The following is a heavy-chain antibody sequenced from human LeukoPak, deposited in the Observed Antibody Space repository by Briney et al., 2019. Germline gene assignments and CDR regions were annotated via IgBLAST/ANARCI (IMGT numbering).Heavy chain of an antibody. CDR2: INHSGST. Sequence: KPSETLSLTCAVSGGSFSGYYWTWIRQPPGKGLEWIGEINHSGSTNYNPSLKSRVTISVDKSKNQFSLKLSSVTAADTAVYYCASVSGLLKTLNAFDIWGQGTMVTVSS. CDR3: ASVSGLLKTLNAFDI. V-gene: IGHV4-34*01. CDR1: GGSFSGYY. J-gene: IGHJ3*02. D-gene: IGHD1-26*01.